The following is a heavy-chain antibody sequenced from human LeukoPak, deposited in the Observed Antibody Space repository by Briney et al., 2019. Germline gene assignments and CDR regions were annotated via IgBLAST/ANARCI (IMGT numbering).Heavy chain of an antibody. CDR2: IYYSGST. V-gene: IGHV4-30-4*07. Sequence: SETLSLTCAVSGGSISSGGYSWSWIRQPPGKGLEWIGYIYYSGSTYYNPSLKSRVTISVDTSKNQFSLKLSSVTAADTAVYYCARWMASGYELAGFDYWGQGTLVTVSS. CDR1: GGSISSGGYS. CDR3: ARWMASGYELAGFDY. D-gene: IGHD5-12*01. J-gene: IGHJ4*02.